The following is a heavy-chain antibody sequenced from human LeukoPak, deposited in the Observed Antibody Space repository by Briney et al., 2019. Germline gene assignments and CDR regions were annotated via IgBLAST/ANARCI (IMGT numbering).Heavy chain of an antibody. CDR1: GYTFTGYY. Sequence: ASVKVSCKASGYTFTGYYMHWVRQGPGQGLEWMGWINPKSGVTNYALEFQGRVSMTRDTSISTAYMELTRLRSDDTAVYYCARGSVVVVAATHYFDYWGQGALVTVSS. J-gene: IGHJ4*02. D-gene: IGHD2-15*01. CDR3: ARGSVVVVAATHYFDY. V-gene: IGHV1-2*02. CDR2: INPKSGVT.